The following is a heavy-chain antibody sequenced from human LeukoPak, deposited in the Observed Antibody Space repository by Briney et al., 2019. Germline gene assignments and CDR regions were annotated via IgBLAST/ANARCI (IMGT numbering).Heavy chain of an antibody. D-gene: IGHD3-22*01. J-gene: IGHJ6*02. CDR3: ARDQWLVVVTTYYYYYGMDV. CDR2: ISSSSSYI. CDR1: GFTFSSYS. Sequence: GGSLRLSCAASGFTFSSYSMNWVRQAPGKGLEWVSSISSSSSYIYYADSVKGRFTISRDNAKNSLYLQMNSLRAEDTAVYYCARDQWLVVVTTYYYYYGMDVWGQGTTVTVSS. V-gene: IGHV3-21*01.